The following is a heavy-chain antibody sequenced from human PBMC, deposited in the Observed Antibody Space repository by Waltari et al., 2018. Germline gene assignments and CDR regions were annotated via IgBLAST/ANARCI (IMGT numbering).Heavy chain of an antibody. D-gene: IGHD2-15*01. CDR3: ARGQTVVAAISYPFDY. J-gene: IGHJ4*02. CDR2: IIPIFGTA. CDR1: GGTFSSYA. Sequence: QVQLVQSGAEVKKPGSSVKVSCKASGGTFSSYAISWVRQAPGQGLEWMGGIIPIFGTANYAQKFQGRVTITTDEATSTAYMELSSLRSEDTAVYYCARGQTVVAAISYPFDYWGQGTLVTVSS. V-gene: IGHV1-69*05.